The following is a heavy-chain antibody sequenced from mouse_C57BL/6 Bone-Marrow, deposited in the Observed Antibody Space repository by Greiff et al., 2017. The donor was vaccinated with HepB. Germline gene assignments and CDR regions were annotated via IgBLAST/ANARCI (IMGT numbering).Heavy chain of an antibody. CDR3: ARKFYDYAPAY. Sequence: LVESGAELARPGASVKLSCKASGYTFTSYGISWVKQRTGQGLEWIGEIYPRSGNTYYNEKFKGKATLTADKSSSTAYMELRSLTSEDSAVYFCARKFYDYAPAYWGQGTLVTVSA. CDR1: GYTFTSYG. D-gene: IGHD2-4*01. CDR2: IYPRSGNT. V-gene: IGHV1-81*01. J-gene: IGHJ3*01.